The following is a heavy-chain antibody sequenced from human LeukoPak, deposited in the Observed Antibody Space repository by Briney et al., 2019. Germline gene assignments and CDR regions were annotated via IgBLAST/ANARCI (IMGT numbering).Heavy chain of an antibody. CDR1: GFTFNDAR. Sequence: PGGSLRLSCAASGFTFNDARMSWVREAPGEGLEWVGRIRSKTDGGTADYAAPVKGRFTISRDDSKNTLYLQMNSLKTEDTAVYYCTTDPYSIPGYFDYWGQGTQVTVSS. J-gene: IGHJ4*02. V-gene: IGHV3-15*01. CDR2: IRSKTDGGTA. CDR3: TTDPYSIPGYFDY. D-gene: IGHD6-13*01.